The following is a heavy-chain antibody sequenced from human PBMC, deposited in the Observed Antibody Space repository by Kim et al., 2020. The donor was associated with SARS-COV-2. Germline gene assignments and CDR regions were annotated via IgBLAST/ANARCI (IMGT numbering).Heavy chain of an antibody. D-gene: IGHD3-10*01. CDR1: GFTFDDYA. J-gene: IGHJ6*02. V-gene: IGHV3-9*01. CDR2: ISWNSGST. Sequence: GGSLRLSCAASGFTFDDYAMHWVRQAPGKGLEWVSGISWNSGSTGYADSVKGRFTISRDNAKNSLYLQMNSLRAEDTALYYCAKDIFPHYYGSGSYEYYYYGMDVWGQGTTVTVSS. CDR3: AKDIFPHYYGSGSYEYYYYGMDV.